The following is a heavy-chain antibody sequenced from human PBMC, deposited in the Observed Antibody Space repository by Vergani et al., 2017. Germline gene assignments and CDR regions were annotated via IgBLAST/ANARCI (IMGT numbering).Heavy chain of an antibody. Sequence: EVQLLESGGGLVQPGGSLRLSCAASGFTFSSYAMSWVRQVPGKGLEWVSGISGSGGNTYYANSVKGRFTISRDNSKNTLYLQMNSLRAEDTAVYYCAKGPYSSVWLYYYYMDVWGKGTTVTVSS. V-gene: IGHV3-23*01. CDR3: AKGPYSSVWLYYYYMDV. D-gene: IGHD6-19*01. CDR1: GFTFSSYA. CDR2: ISGSGGNT. J-gene: IGHJ6*03.